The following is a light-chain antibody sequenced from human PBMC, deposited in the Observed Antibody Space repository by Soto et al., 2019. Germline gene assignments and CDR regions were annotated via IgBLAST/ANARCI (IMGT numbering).Light chain of an antibody. V-gene: IGKV1-5*01. J-gene: IGKJ1*01. Sequence: DIQMTQSPSTLSASVGDRVTITCRASQSISRWLAWHQQKPGKAPKLLIYDASNLDSGVPSRFSGSGSGTEFSLTISNLQPDDCATYYCQQYENYWTFGQGTKVDIK. CDR3: QQYENYWT. CDR1: QSISRW. CDR2: DAS.